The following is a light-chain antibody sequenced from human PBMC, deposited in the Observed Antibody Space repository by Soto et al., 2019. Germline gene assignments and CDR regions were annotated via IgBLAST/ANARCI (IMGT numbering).Light chain of an antibody. Sequence: EVVLTQYPGTLSFSPVERATLSRMASQSVSSSYLAWYQQKPGQAPRLLIYGASSRATGIPDRFSGSGSGTDFTLTISRLEPEDFAVYYCQQYGSSPRTFGQGTKADIK. V-gene: IGKV3-20*01. J-gene: IGKJ1*01. CDR1: QSVSSSY. CDR2: GAS. CDR3: QQYGSSPRT.